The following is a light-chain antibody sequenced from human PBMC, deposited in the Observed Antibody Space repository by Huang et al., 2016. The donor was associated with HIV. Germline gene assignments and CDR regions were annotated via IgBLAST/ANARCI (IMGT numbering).Light chain of an antibody. Sequence: EIVLTQSPATLSVSPGERATLTCRASQSVSGSLAWYQQKPDQAPRLLIYGASTRATGVPARFSGSGSGTEFTLTISSLQSEDFAVYYCQQYNNFYTFGPGTRVDIK. CDR3: QQYNNFYT. J-gene: IGKJ3*01. CDR1: QSVSGS. CDR2: GAS. V-gene: IGKV3-15*01.